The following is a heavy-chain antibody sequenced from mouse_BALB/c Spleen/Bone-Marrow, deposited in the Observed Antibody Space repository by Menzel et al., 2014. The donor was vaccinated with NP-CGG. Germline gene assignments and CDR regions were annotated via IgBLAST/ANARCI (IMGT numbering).Heavy chain of an antibody. CDR1: GFTFSSFG. J-gene: IGHJ3*01. CDR3: ARGITTGFAY. D-gene: IGHD2-4*01. Sequence: EVQGVESGGGLVQPGGSRKLSCAASGFTFSSFGMHWVRQAPEEGLEWVAYISSGSSTIYYADTVKGRFTISRDNPKNTLFLQMTSLRSEDTAMYYCARGITTGFAYWGQGTLVTVSA. CDR2: ISSGSSTI. V-gene: IGHV5-17*02.